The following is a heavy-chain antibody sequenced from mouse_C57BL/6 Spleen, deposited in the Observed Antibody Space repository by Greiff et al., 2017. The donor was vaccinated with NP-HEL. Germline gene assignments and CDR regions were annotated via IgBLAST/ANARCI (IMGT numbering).Heavy chain of an antibody. CDR3: ARGTTVSWYFDV. Sequence: VKLQEPGAELVKPGASVKLSCKASGYTFTSYWMHWVKQRPGQGLEWIGMIHPNSGSTNYNEKFKSKATLTVDKSSSTAYMQLSSLTSEDSAVYYCARGTTVSWYFDVWGTGTTVTVSS. CDR2: IHPNSGST. V-gene: IGHV1-64*01. J-gene: IGHJ1*03. CDR1: GYTFTSYW. D-gene: IGHD1-1*01.